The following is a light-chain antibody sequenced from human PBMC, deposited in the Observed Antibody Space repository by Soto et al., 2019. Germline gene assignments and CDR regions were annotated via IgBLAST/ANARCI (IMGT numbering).Light chain of an antibody. CDR2: GAS. J-gene: IGKJ1*01. CDR1: QSVTTN. Sequence: EIVMTQSPATLSVSPGERATLSCRASQSVTTNLAWYQQKPGQALRLLITGASTRATGIPARFSGSGSGTEFTLTINSLQPEDFAVYYCQQYNNRPPWAFGQGTRVEIK. V-gene: IGKV3-15*01. CDR3: QQYNNRPPWA.